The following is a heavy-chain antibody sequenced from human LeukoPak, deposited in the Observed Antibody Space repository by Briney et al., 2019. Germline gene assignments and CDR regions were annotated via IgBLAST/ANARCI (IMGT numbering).Heavy chain of an antibody. CDR1: GFRFSSYG. D-gene: IGHD3-22*01. J-gene: IGHJ4*02. CDR3: AKYYYEGTGASPLDY. CDR2: IRYDGSAK. Sequence: GGSLRLSCVASGFRFSSYGMHCGRQAPGEGLQWVSFIRYDGSAKYYADSVKGRFTISRDSSKRTIYLQMNSLRLEHTAIYYCAKYYYEGTGASPLDYWGQGTLVTVSS. V-gene: IGHV3-30*02.